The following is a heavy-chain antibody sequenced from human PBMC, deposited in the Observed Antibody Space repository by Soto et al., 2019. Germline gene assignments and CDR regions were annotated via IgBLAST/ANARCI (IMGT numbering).Heavy chain of an antibody. CDR2: IKQDGSEK. J-gene: IGHJ5*02. CDR3: GRDWDDGSRDP. V-gene: IGHV3-7*01. D-gene: IGHD1-1*01. Sequence: GGSLRLSCAGTGFTFSSFWMSWVRQAPGKGLEWVANIKQDGSEKYYVDSVKGRFTISRDNAKNSLYLQMNSLRAEDTAVYYSGRDWDDGSRDPLGQGTLVTVSS. CDR1: GFTFSSFW.